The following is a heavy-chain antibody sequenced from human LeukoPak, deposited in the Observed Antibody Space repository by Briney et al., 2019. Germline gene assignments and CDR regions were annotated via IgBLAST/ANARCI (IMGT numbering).Heavy chain of an antibody. Sequence: PGGSLRLSCAASGFTFSSYAMNWVRQAPGKGLEWVSVISGGGTSTYYADSVKGRFTISRDNSKNTLYLQMNSLRAEDTAVYYCAAKGTLYYYYMDVWGKGTTVTVSS. V-gene: IGHV3-23*01. CDR3: AAKGTLYYYYMDV. CDR1: GFTFSSYA. J-gene: IGHJ6*03. CDR2: ISGGGTST. D-gene: IGHD1-26*01.